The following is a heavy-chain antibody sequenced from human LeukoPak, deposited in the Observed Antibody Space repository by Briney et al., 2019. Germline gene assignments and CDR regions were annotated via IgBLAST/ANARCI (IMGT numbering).Heavy chain of an antibody. Sequence: ASVKVSCKASGGTFSNYAVNWVRQATGQGLEWMGWMNPNSGNTGYAQKFQGRVTITRNTSISTAYMELSSLRSEDTAVYYCARGRVSSTSCFDYWGQGTLVTVSS. CDR1: GGTFSNYA. V-gene: IGHV1-8*03. CDR3: ARGRVSSTSCFDY. CDR2: MNPNSGNT. J-gene: IGHJ4*02. D-gene: IGHD2-2*01.